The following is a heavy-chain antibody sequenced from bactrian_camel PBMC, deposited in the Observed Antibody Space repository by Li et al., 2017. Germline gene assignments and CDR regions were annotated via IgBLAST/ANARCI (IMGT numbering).Heavy chain of an antibody. CDR1: GFTFSTYW. V-gene: IGHV3S1*01. Sequence: HVQLVESGGGSVQAGESLRLSCAASGFTFSTYWMYWVRQAPGKGLEWVSSINTAGTTYYADSVKGRFAISQDNAKNTLYLQMNSLKPEDTAMYYCAATGYYTNLPLTPSTFGSWGQGTQVTVS. J-gene: IGHJ6*01. CDR3: AATGYYTNLPLTPSTFGS. CDR2: INTAGTT. D-gene: IGHD3*01.